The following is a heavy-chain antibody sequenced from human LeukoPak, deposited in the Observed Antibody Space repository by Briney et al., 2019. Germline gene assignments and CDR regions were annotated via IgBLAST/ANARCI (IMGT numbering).Heavy chain of an antibody. V-gene: IGHV3-23*01. J-gene: IGHJ4*02. CDR3: ARPPYYYDSSGYYYPFEY. CDR2: ISGSGGST. CDR1: GFTFSSYA. Sequence: GGSLRLSCAASGFTFSSYAMSWVRQAPGKGLEWVSAISGSGGSTYYADSVKGRFTISRDNSKNTLYLQMNSLRAEDTAVYYCARPPYYYDSSGYYYPFEYWGQGTLVTVSS. D-gene: IGHD3-22*01.